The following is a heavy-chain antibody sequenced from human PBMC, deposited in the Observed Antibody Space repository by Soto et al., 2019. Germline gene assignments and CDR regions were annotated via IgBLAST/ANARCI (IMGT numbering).Heavy chain of an antibody. V-gene: IGHV3-74*01. CDR1: GFTFSSYW. CDR2: INSDGSST. J-gene: IGHJ3*02. D-gene: IGHD4-17*01. Sequence: GSLRLSCAASGFTFSSYWMHWVRQAPGKGLVWVSRINSDGSSTSYADSVKGRFTISRDNAKNTLYLQMNSLRAEDAAVYYCARANYGPDAFDIWGQGTMVTVSS. CDR3: ARANYGPDAFDI.